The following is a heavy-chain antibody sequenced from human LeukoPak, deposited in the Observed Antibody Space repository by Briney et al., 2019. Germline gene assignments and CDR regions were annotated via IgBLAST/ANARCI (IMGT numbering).Heavy chain of an antibody. Sequence: SVKVSCKASGGTFSSYAISWVRQAPGQGLEWMGRIIPILGIANHAQKFQGRVTITADKSTSTAYMELSSLRSEDTAVYYCARGVGYYDSPLYYYYYGMDVWGQGTTVTGSS. CDR2: IIPILGIA. J-gene: IGHJ6*02. CDR1: GGTFSSYA. V-gene: IGHV1-69*04. CDR3: ARGVGYYDSPLYYYYYGMDV. D-gene: IGHD3-22*01.